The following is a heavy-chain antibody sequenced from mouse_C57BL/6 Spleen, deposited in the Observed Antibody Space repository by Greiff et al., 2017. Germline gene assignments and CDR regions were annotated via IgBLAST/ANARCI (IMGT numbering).Heavy chain of an antibody. CDR2: INPNNGGT. Sequence: EVQLQQSGPELVKPGASVKIPCKASGYTFTDYNMDWVKQSHGKSLEWIGDINPNNGGTIYNQKFKGKATLTVDKSSSTAYMELRSLTSEDTAVYYCARWAVYGSRSYWYFDVWGTGTTVTVSS. CDR1: GYTFTDYN. V-gene: IGHV1-18*01. J-gene: IGHJ1*03. D-gene: IGHD1-1*01. CDR3: ARWAVYGSRSYWYFDV.